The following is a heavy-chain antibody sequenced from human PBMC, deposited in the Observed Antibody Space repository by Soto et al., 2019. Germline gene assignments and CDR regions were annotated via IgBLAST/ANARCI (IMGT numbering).Heavy chain of an antibody. J-gene: IGHJ5*02. D-gene: IGHD6-6*01. CDR1: GYTITNND. CDR3: AREVVETSSHWLDP. CDR2: MNTNTNTT. Sequence: GASVKVSCKASGYTITNNDINGVRQAPGQGLEGIGWMNTNTNTTASAEVFEDRDSLTWDTSISTAYMQLNSLKIADTAVYYCAREVVETSSHWLDPWGQGTLVTVSS. V-gene: IGHV1-8*01.